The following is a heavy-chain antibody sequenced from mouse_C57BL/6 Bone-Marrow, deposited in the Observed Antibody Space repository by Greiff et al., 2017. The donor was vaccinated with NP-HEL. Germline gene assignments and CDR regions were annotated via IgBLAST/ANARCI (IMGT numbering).Heavy chain of an antibody. CDR2: IYPYNGVS. J-gene: IGHJ1*03. V-gene: IGHV1-31*01. CDR1: GYSFTGYY. D-gene: IGHD2-5*01. CDR3: ARRGIYSNYWYFDV. Sequence: EVQLVESGPELVKPGASVKISCKASGYSFTGYYMHWVKQSHGNILDWIGYIYPYNGVSSYNQKFKGKATLTVDKSSSTAYMELRSLTSEDSAVYYCARRGIYSNYWYFDVWGTGTTVTVSS.